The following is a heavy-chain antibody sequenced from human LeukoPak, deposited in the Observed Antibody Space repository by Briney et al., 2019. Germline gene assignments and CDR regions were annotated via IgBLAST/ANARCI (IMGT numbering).Heavy chain of an antibody. J-gene: IGHJ4*02. CDR2: ISYDGSNK. CDR3: AKDRARNEYYFDY. Sequence: GGSLRLCCAASGFTFSSYGMHWDRQAPGKGLEWVAVISYDGSNKYYADSVKGRFTISRDNSKNTLYLQMNSLRAEDTAVYYCAKDRARNEYYFDYWGQGTLVTVSS. V-gene: IGHV3-30*18. CDR1: GFTFSSYG. D-gene: IGHD1-1*01.